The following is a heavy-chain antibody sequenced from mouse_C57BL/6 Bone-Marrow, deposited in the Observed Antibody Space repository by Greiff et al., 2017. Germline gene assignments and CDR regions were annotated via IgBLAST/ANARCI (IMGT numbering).Heavy chain of an antibody. CDR3: AMAYFPITTVVATRDYYAMDY. CDR1: GYTFTSYW. Sequence: QVQLQQPGAELVKPGASVKVSCKASGYTFTSYWMHWVKQRPGQGLEWIGRIHPSDSDTNYNQKFKGKATLTVDKSSSTAYMQLSSLTSADSAVYYCAMAYFPITTVVATRDYYAMDYWGQGTSVPVSS. CDR2: IHPSDSDT. D-gene: IGHD1-1*01. J-gene: IGHJ4*01. V-gene: IGHV1-74*01.